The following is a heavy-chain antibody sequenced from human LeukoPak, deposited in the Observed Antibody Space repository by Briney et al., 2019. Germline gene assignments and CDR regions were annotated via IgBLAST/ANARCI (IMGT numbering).Heavy chain of an antibody. V-gene: IGHV3-72*01. Sequence: GGSLRLSCAASGFTFSDHYMDRVRQAPGKGLEWVGRTRNKANSYTTEYAASVKGRFTISRDDSKNSLYLQMNSLKTEDTAVYYCASLRTLRLGELSPQNYWGQGTLVTVSS. CDR3: ASLRTLRLGELSPQNY. D-gene: IGHD3-16*02. CDR2: TRNKANSYTT. CDR1: GFTFSDHY. J-gene: IGHJ4*02.